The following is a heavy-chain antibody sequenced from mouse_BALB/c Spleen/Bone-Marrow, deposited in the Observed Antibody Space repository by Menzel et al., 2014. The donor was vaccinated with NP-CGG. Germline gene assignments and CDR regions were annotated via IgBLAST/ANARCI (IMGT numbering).Heavy chain of an antibody. V-gene: IGHV5-6-2*01. J-gene: IGHJ2*01. D-gene: IGHD2-10*02. Sequence: ESGGGLVKLGGSLKLSCAASGFTFSSYYMSWVRQTPEKRLELVAAINSNGGSTYYPDTVKGRFTISRDNAKNTLYLQMSSLKSEDTALYYCARHGGYGNYFDYWGQGTTLTVSS. CDR3: ARHGGYGNYFDY. CDR1: GFTFSSYY. CDR2: INSNGGST.